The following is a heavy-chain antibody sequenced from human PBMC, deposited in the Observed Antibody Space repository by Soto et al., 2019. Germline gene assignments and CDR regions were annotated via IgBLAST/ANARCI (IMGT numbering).Heavy chain of an antibody. J-gene: IGHJ4*02. CDR3: ARGQVVAAQH. Sequence: TLSLTCAVSGGSISSGGYSWSWIRQPPGKGLEWIGYIYHSGSTYYNPSLKSRVTISVDRSKNQISLKLSSVTAADTAVYYCARGQVVAAQHWGQGTLVTVSS. V-gene: IGHV4-30-2*01. CDR1: GGSISSGGYS. D-gene: IGHD2-15*01. CDR2: IYHSGST.